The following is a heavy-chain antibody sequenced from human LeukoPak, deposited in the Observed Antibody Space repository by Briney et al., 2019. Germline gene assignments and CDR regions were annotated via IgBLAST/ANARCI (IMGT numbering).Heavy chain of an antibody. D-gene: IGHD6-13*01. V-gene: IGHV4-59*01. J-gene: IGHJ4*02. CDR2: IYYSGTT. CDR3: ARGVYIAAAQYGY. CDR1: GGSISSYY. Sequence: SETLSLTCTVSGGSISSYYWSWIRQPPGKGPEWIGYIYYSGTTNYNPSLKSRVTISVDTSKNQFSLKLSSVTAADTAVYYCARGVYIAAAQYGYWGQGTLVTVSS.